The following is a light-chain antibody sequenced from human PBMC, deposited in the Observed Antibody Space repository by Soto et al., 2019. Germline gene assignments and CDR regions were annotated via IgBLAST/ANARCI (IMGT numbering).Light chain of an antibody. CDR3: QQYGSSGT. J-gene: IGKJ1*01. V-gene: IGKV3-20*01. Sequence: LVFTASPGTLSLSPWERATLSCGARQSVSNNYVAWYQQTPGQAPRLLIYGASNRATGIPDRFSGSGSGTDFPLTISRLEPGDFAVYYCQQYGSSGTFGQGTKVDIK. CDR2: GAS. CDR1: QSVSNNY.